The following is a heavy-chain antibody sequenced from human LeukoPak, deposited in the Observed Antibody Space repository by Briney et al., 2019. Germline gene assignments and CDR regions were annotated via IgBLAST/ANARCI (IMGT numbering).Heavy chain of an antibody. J-gene: IGHJ6*02. D-gene: IGHD3-9*01. Sequence: ASVKVSCKASGYTFTSYGISWVRQAPGQGLEWMGWISAYNGNTNYAQKLQGRVTMTTDTSTSTAYMELRSLRSDDTAVYYCARERYDILRGYYYYGMDVWGQGTTVTVSS. CDR1: GYTFTSYG. V-gene: IGHV1-18*01. CDR3: ARERYDILRGYYYYGMDV. CDR2: ISAYNGNT.